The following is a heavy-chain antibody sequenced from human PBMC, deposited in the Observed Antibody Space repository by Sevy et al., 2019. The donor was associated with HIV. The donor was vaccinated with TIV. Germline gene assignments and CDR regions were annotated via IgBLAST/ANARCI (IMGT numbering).Heavy chain of an antibody. V-gene: IGHV3-48*02. CDR3: ARGKYYYGSGSYNRWYFDL. CDR2: ISSSSTI. CDR1: GFTFSSYS. D-gene: IGHD3-10*01. Sequence: GGSLRLSCAASGFTFSSYSMNWVRQAPGKGLEWVSYISSSSTIYYADSVKGRFTISMDNAKNPLYLQMNSLRDEDTAVYYCARGKYYYGSGSYNRWYFDLWGRGTLVTVSS. J-gene: IGHJ2*01.